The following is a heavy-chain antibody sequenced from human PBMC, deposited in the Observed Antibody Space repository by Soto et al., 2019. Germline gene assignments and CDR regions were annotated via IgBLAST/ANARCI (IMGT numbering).Heavy chain of an antibody. CDR2: ISYDASTQ. J-gene: IGHJ4*02. V-gene: IGHV3-30*03. D-gene: IGHD6-19*01. CDR1: GFHVGNYN. CDR3: SFQSWLPSHQ. Sequence: XGSLGLSCTASGFHVGNYNLHGVRQAPGEGLKWVAVISYDASTQYFAGSVKGRFTMSRDRSNNTVYVEMNSLRTEDTAIYFCSFQSWLPSHQWGQRALVTVSP.